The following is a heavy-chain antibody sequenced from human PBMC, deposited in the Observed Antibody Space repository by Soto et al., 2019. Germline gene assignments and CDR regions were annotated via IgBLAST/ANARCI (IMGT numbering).Heavy chain of an antibody. Sequence: PGGSLRLCCSASGGTFGASALQWARQASGKGLEWVSGLSDSGGSIYYADSVKGRFTISRDNSMNTLYLQMNTLRAEDTAIYYCAKVSSSWYAGFFDLWGQGTLVTVSS. CDR3: AKVSSSWYAGFFDL. J-gene: IGHJ4*02. V-gene: IGHV3-23*01. D-gene: IGHD6-13*01. CDR1: GGTFGASA. CDR2: LSDSGGSI.